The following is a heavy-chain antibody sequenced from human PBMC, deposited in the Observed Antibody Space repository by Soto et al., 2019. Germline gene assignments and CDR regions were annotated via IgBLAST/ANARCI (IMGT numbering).Heavy chain of an antibody. J-gene: IGHJ4*02. D-gene: IGHD3-22*01. Sequence: ASVKVSCKASGYTFTSYGISWVRQAPGQGLEWMGWISAYNGNTNYAQKLQGRVTMTTDTSTSTAYMELRSLRFDDTAVYYCARDYYDSSGYYPSPFDYWGQGTLVTVSS. CDR3: ARDYYDSSGYYPSPFDY. CDR2: ISAYNGNT. CDR1: GYTFTSYG. V-gene: IGHV1-18*01.